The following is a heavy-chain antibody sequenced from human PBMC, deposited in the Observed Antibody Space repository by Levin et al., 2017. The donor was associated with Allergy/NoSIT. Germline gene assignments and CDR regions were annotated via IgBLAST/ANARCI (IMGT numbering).Heavy chain of an antibody. D-gene: IGHD3-10*01. CDR2: IYYTGST. CDR1: GGSISSGGYY. V-gene: IGHV4-31*03. CDR3: ARERGDIIIARTGFDC. J-gene: IGHJ4*02. Sequence: SCSVSGGSISSGGYYWNWIRQHPGKGLEWIGYIYYTGSTYYNPSLKSRVTISVDTSKNLFSLKMNSVTAADTAVYYCARERGDIIIARTGFDCWGQGTLVTVSS.